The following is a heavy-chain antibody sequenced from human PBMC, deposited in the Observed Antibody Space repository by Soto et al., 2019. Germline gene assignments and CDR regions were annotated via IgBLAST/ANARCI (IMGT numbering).Heavy chain of an antibody. J-gene: IGHJ3*02. CDR3: AWGDYHDSSGPFSDAFDI. CDR2: IKQDGSEK. D-gene: IGHD3-22*01. CDR1: GFTFSSYW. Sequence: EVQLVESGGGLVQPGGSLRLSCAASGFTFSSYWMSWVRQTPGKGLEWVANIKQDGSEKWYVDSVKGRFTISRDNAKKSXSLQMNRLRVEDTAVYYCAWGDYHDSSGPFSDAFDIWGQGTMVTVSS. V-gene: IGHV3-7*04.